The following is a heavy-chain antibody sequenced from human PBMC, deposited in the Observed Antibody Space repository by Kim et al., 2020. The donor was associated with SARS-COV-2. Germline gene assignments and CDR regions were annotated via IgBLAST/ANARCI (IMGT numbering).Heavy chain of an antibody. Sequence: ASVKVSCKASGYTFTNYAMHWVRQAPGQSLEWMGWINAGHGNIKYSQKFHGRVTITRDTSASTAYMELSSLISEDTAVYYCSRDDTYQLLSNYYYTGMDVWGQGTRVTVTS. CDR2: INAGHGNI. J-gene: IGHJ6*02. CDR1: GYTFTNYA. D-gene: IGHD2-2*01. CDR3: SRDDTYQLLSNYYYTGMDV. V-gene: IGHV1-3*01.